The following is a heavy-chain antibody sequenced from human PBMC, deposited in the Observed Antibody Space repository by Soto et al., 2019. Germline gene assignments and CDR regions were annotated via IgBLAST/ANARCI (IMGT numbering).Heavy chain of an antibody. CDR1: GFTLSDHY. CDR3: ARWTNGACGP. V-gene: IGHV3-72*01. J-gene: IGHJ5*02. CDR2: TKNKAQGYTT. D-gene: IGHD2-8*01. Sequence: EVQLVESGGGLVQPGGSLRLSCAASGFTLSDHYMDWVRQAPGKGLEWVGRTKNKAQGYTTEYAASGKGRFTISRDDSEISLYLQMSSLETGDTAVYYCARWTNGACGPWGQGTLVTVSS.